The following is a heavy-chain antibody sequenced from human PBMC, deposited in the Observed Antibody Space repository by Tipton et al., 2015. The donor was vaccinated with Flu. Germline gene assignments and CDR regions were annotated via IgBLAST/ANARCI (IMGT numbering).Heavy chain of an antibody. D-gene: IGHD6-19*01. CDR2: IWYDGSNK. CDR3: AREYSSGWYEGYYYGMDV. J-gene: IGHJ6*02. Sequence: SLRLSCAASGFTFSSYGMHWVRQAPGKGLEWVAVIWYDGSNKYYADSVKGRFTISRDNSKNTLYLQMNSLRAEDTAVYYCAREYSSGWYEGYYYGMDVWGQGTTVTVSS. CDR1: GFTFSSYG. V-gene: IGHV3-33*01.